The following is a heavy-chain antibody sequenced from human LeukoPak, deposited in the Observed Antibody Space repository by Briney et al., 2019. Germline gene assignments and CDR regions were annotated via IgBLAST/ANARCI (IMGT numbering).Heavy chain of an antibody. CDR1: GFAFSFDA. CDR2: INANSGTT. CDR3: AKDAYGFGKSIFPVCDP. D-gene: IGHD3-10*01. V-gene: IGHV3-23*01. Sequence: PGGSLRLSCAASGFAFSFDAMSCLRQPPGKGLEWVSTINANSGTTSYAASVRGRFTISRDNSKNTLYLQLNTLRAEDTAVYYCAKDAYGFGKSIFPVCDPWGQGTLVTVSS. J-gene: IGHJ5*02.